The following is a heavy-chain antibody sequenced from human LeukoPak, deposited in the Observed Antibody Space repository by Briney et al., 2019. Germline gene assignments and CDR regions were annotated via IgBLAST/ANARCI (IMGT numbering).Heavy chain of an antibody. J-gene: IGHJ4*02. D-gene: IGHD3-22*01. V-gene: IGHV1-2*02. CDR1: GYTFTDYY. CDR3: ARDRIYESSGYGPIFDF. Sequence: GASVKVPCKASGYTFTDYYMHWVRQAPGQGLEWLGWINPNSGGTNYAQKFQGRVTMTRDTSTTTVSMELSSLRYEDTAVYYCARDRIYESSGYGPIFDFWGQGTLVIVFS. CDR2: INPNSGGT.